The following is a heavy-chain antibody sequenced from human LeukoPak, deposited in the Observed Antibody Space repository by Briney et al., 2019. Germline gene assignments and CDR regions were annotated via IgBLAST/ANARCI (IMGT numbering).Heavy chain of an antibody. J-gene: IGHJ4*02. CDR3: ASEAPQGSIDY. CDR1: GGSFSGYY. CDR2: INHSGST. V-gene: IGHV4-34*01. Sequence: SETLSLTCAVYGGSFSGYYWSWIRQPPGKGLEWIGEINHSGSTNYNTSLKSRVTILVDTSKNQFSLKLSSVTAADTAVEYCASEAPQGSIDYCGQGTLVTVSS.